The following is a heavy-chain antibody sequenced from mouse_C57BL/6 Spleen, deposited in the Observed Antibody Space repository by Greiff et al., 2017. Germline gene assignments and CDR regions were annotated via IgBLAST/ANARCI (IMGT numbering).Heavy chain of an antibody. Sequence: QVQLQQPGAELVMPGASVKLSCTASGYTFTSYWMHWVKQRPGQGLEWIGEIDPSDSYTNNNKKFKGKFTLTLAKSTSTAYMQLSSLTSEDSAVYYCARWGTTVVASYWYFDVWGTGTTVTVSS. V-gene: IGHV1-69*01. J-gene: IGHJ1*03. CDR2: IDPSDSYT. D-gene: IGHD1-1*01. CDR3: ARWGTTVVASYWYFDV. CDR1: GYTFTSYW.